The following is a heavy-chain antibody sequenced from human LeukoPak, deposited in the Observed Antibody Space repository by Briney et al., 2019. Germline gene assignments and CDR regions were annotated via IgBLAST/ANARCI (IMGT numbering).Heavy chain of an antibody. CDR1: GFTFGDYA. CDR3: LGRWLMPYRAVDSDNAFDI. J-gene: IGHJ3*02. Sequence: GGSLRLSCTASGFTFGDYAMSWVRQAPGKGLEWVGFIRSKAYGGTTEYAASVKGRFTISRDDSKSIAYLQMNSLKTEDTAVYYCLGRWLMPYRAVDSDNAFDIWGQGTMVTVSS. CDR2: IRSKAYGGTT. V-gene: IGHV3-49*04. D-gene: IGHD3-22*01.